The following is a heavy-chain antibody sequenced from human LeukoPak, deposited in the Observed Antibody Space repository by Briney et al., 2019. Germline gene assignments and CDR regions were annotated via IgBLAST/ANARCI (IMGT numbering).Heavy chain of an antibody. V-gene: IGHV3-30*18. CDR1: GFTFGSYG. CDR3: AKDLSAANRAFDI. Sequence: GGSLRLSCAASGFTFGSYGMHWVHQAPGKGLEWVAVISYDGSNKYYADSVKGRFTISRDNSKNTLYLQMNSLRAEDTAVYYCAKDLSAANRAFDIWGQGTMVTVSS. CDR2: ISYDGSNK. J-gene: IGHJ3*02.